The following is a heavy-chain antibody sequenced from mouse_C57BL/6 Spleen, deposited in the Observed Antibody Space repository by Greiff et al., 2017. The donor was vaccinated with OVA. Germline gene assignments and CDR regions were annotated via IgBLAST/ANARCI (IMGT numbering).Heavy chain of an antibody. J-gene: IGHJ2*01. CDR1: GSTFSDYG. D-gene: IGHD1-1*01. Sequence: EVQLVESGGGLVKPGGSLKLSCAASGSTFSDYGMHWVRQAPEKGLEWVAYISSGSSTIYYADTVKGRFTISRDNAKNTLFLQMTSLRSEDTAMYYCARRDYGSSLDYWGQGTTLTVSS. CDR3: ARRDYGSSLDY. V-gene: IGHV5-17*01. CDR2: ISSGSSTI.